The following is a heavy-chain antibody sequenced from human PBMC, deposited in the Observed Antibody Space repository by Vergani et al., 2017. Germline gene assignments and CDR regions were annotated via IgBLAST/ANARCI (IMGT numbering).Heavy chain of an antibody. CDR1: ADSISSGSYY. V-gene: IGHV4-39*01. J-gene: IGHJ4*02. Sequence: QLQLQQSGPGLVKPSETLFLTCTVSADSISSGSYYWCWIRQPPGKSLEWIGSIYYSGLTYYNPSLKSRVAISVDTSKNQFSLKVTSVTAAYTAVYFCARQRPGSGWSPGDFDDWGQGILVTVSS. CDR3: ARQRPGSGWSPGDFDD. D-gene: IGHD6-19*01. CDR2: IYYSGLT.